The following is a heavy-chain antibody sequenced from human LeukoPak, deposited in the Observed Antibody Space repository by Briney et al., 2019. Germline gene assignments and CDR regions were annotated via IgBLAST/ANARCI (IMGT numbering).Heavy chain of an antibody. CDR2: ISSSSSYI. CDR1: GFTFSSYS. CDR3: AREYCSGGSCYIEDNYYDSSGYGMFDY. D-gene: IGHD2-15*01. Sequence: GGSLRLSCAASGFTFSSYSMNWVRQAPGKGLEWVSSISSSSSYIYYADSVKGRFTISRDNAKNSLYLQMNSLRAEDTAVYYCAREYCSGGSCYIEDNYYDSSGYGMFDYWGQGTLVTVSS. V-gene: IGHV3-21*01. J-gene: IGHJ4*02.